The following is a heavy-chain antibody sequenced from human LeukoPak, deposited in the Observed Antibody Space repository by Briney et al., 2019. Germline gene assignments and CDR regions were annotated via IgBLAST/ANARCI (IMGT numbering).Heavy chain of an antibody. Sequence: PGGSLRLSCAASGFTFSSYWMHWVRQAPGKGLEWVSSISSSSSYIYYADSVRGRFAISRDNAKNSLYLQMNSLRAEDTAVYYCARAIGGYSYGYHFVYWGQGTLVTVSS. CDR1: GFTFSSYW. J-gene: IGHJ4*02. V-gene: IGHV3-21*01. CDR3: ARAIGGYSYGYHFVY. D-gene: IGHD5-18*01. CDR2: ISSSSSYI.